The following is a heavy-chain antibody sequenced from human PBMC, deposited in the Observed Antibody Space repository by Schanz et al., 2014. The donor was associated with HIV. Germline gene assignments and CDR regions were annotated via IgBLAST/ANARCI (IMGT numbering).Heavy chain of an antibody. CDR1: GFTFSSYG. CDR3: AKTSITLGMDV. CDR2: ISGGSGST. J-gene: IGHJ6*02. V-gene: IGHV3-23*04. D-gene: IGHD1-20*01. Sequence: VQLVESGGGVVQPGRSLRLSCAASGFTFSSYGMHWVRQAPGKGLAWVSSISGGSGSTFYADSVKGRFTISRVNSKNTLYLQMNSLRAEDTAIYYCAKTSITLGMDVWGQGTTVTVSS.